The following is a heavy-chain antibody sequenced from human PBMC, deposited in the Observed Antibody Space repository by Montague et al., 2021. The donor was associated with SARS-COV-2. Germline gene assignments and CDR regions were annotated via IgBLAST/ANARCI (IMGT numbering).Heavy chain of an antibody. CDR1: GFTFSNYA. V-gene: IGHV3-23*01. D-gene: IGHD1-26*01. Sequence: SLRLSCAASGFTFSNYAMNWVRQTPGKGLDWVSTISGGGDSTSYADSVKGRFTISRDNSQNTLYLQVNSLRAEDTAAYYCAGGTYMGVDFWGQGTLVTVSS. CDR2: ISGGGDST. J-gene: IGHJ4*02. CDR3: AGGTYMGVDF.